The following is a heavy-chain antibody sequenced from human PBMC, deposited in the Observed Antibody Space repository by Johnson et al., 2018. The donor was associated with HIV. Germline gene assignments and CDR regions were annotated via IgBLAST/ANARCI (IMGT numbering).Heavy chain of an antibody. CDR3: AIPTGAAAGAFDI. J-gene: IGHJ3*02. V-gene: IGHV3-23*04. CDR1: GFTFSSYW. D-gene: IGHD6-13*01. CDR2: ISGSGSI. Sequence: VQLVESGGGVVQPGRSLRLSCAASGFTFSSYWMSWVRQVPGKGLEWVSAISGSGSIGYADSVKGRFTISRDNSKNTLYLQMNSLRAEDTAVYYCAIPTGAAAGAFDIWGQGTMVTVSS.